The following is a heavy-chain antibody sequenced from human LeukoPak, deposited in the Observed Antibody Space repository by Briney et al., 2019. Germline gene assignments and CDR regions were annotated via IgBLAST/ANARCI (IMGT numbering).Heavy chain of an antibody. D-gene: IGHD6-19*01. CDR1: GGSLSPYH. CDR2: IYYSGST. CDR3: ASHSSGRYYYYGMDV. V-gene: IGHV4-59*08. Sequence: PSETLSLTCTVSGGSLSPYHWGWIRQPPGKGLEGTGDIYYSGSTNYNPSLNSRVTISVDTSKNQFSLKLSSVTAADTAVYYCASHSSGRYYYYGMDVWGQGTTVTVSS. J-gene: IGHJ6*02.